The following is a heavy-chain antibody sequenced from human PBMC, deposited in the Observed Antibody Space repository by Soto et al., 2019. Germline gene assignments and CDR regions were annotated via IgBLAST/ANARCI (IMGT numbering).Heavy chain of an antibody. CDR2: IWYDGSNK. D-gene: IGHD3-10*01. J-gene: IGHJ4*02. V-gene: IGHV3-33*01. CDR3: ARQLPGDY. CDR1: GFTFSSYG. Sequence: QVQLVESGGGVVQPGRSLRLSCAASGFTFSSYGMHWVRQAPGKGLEWVAVIWYDGSNKYYADSVKRRFTISRDNSKNPLYLQMNNLRAEETAVYYCARQLPGDYWGQGTLVTDS.